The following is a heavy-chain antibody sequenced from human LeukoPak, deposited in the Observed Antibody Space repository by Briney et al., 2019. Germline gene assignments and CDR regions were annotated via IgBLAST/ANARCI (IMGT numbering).Heavy chain of an antibody. CDR3: AREYYDILTGYSAHIVWFDP. V-gene: IGHV1-2*02. CDR1: GYTFTGYY. Sequence: SVNVSCKASGYTFTGYYMHWVRQAPGQGLEWMGWINPNSGGTNYAQKFQGRVTMTRDTSISTAYMELSRLRSDDTAVYYCAREYYDILTGYSAHIVWFDPWGQGTLVTVSS. J-gene: IGHJ5*02. D-gene: IGHD3-9*01. CDR2: INPNSGGT.